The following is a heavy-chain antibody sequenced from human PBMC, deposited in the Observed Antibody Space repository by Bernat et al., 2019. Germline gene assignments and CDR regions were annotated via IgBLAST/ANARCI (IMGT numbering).Heavy chain of an antibody. D-gene: IGHD2-2*01. J-gene: IGHJ4*02. Sequence: QVQLQESGPGLVKPSETLSLTCTVSGGSISSYYWSWIRQPPGKGLEWIGYIYYSGSTNYNPSLKSRVTISVDTSKNQFSLKLSSVTAADTAVYYCARRTTTAFDYRGQGTLVTVSS. V-gene: IGHV4-59*08. CDR1: GGSISSYY. CDR3: ARRTTTAFDY. CDR2: IYYSGST.